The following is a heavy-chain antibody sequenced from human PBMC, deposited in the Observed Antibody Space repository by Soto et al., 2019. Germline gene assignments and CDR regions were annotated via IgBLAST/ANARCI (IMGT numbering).Heavy chain of an antibody. Sequence: PGGSLRLSCTASGFTFGDYAMSWFRQAPGKGLEWVGFIRSKAYGGTTEYAASVKGRFTISRDDSKSIAYLQMNSLKTEDTAVYYCTRGYRSTIEENNYYGMDVWGQGTTVTVSS. J-gene: IGHJ6*02. CDR3: TRGYRSTIEENNYYGMDV. CDR1: GFTFGDYA. V-gene: IGHV3-49*03. D-gene: IGHD6-13*01. CDR2: IRSKAYGGTT.